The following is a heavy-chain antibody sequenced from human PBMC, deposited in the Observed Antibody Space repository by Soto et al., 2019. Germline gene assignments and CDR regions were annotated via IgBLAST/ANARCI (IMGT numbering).Heavy chain of an antibody. J-gene: IGHJ4*02. CDR1: GGTFSSYA. Sequence: SVKVSCKASGGTFSSYAISWVRLAPGQGLEWIGGIIPICGNTNYAQKFQERVTITRDMSTSTAYMELSSLRSEDTAVYYCAAGATPYYFDYWGQGTLVTAPQ. CDR3: AAGATPYYFDY. V-gene: IGHV1-69*05. D-gene: IGHD6-25*01. CDR2: IIPICGNT.